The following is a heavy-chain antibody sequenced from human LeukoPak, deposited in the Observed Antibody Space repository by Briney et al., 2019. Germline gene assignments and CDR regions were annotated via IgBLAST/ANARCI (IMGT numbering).Heavy chain of an antibody. Sequence: HTGGSLRLSCAASGFTFTSYSMNWVRQAPGKGLEWVSTISGGGGSTYYADSVKGRFTISRDNSKYTLYLQVNSLRAEDTAVYYCAKGGKWDVTPFDYWGQGTLVTVSS. V-gene: IGHV3-23*01. CDR2: ISGGGGST. J-gene: IGHJ4*02. CDR1: GFTFTSYS. CDR3: AKGGKWDVTPFDY. D-gene: IGHD1-26*01.